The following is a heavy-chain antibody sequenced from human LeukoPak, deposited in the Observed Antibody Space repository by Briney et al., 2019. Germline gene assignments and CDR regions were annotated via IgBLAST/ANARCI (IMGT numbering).Heavy chain of an antibody. Sequence: GASVKVSCKVSGYTLTELSMHWVRQAPGEGLEWMGGFNPIFGSAQYAQKFQGRVTITMDVSARTVYMELSSLRSEDTTIYYCARDFGSGVFDPWGQGTLVTVSS. CDR1: GYTLTELS. J-gene: IGHJ5*02. CDR2: FNPIFGSA. CDR3: ARDFGSGVFDP. D-gene: IGHD3-10*01. V-gene: IGHV1-24*01.